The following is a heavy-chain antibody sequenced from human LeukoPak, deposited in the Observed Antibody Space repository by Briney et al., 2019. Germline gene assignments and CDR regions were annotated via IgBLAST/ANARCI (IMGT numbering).Heavy chain of an antibody. CDR3: ARHRSAYGSGSYHYYYYYMDV. V-gene: IGHV1-2*02. Sequence: ASVKVSCKASGYTFTGYYMHWVRQAPGQGLEWMGWINPNSGGTNYAQKFQGRVTMTRDTSISTAYMELSRLRSDDTAVYYCARHRSAYGSGSYHYYYYYMDVWGKGTTVTISS. CDR2: INPNSGGT. J-gene: IGHJ6*03. CDR1: GYTFTGYY. D-gene: IGHD3-10*01.